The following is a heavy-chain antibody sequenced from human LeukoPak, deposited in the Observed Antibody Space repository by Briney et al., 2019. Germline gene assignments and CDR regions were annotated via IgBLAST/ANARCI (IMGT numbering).Heavy chain of an antibody. Sequence: GGSLRLSCVASGFTFTNYWMHWVRQAPGKGLAWVARMNSDASSTSYADSVKGRFSISRDNAKKTLYLQMNSLRAEDTAVYYCARGPDYGGPLRGQGTLVTVSP. CDR3: ARGPDYGGPL. CDR1: GFTFTNYW. J-gene: IGHJ4*02. V-gene: IGHV3-74*01. CDR2: MNSDASST. D-gene: IGHD4-23*01.